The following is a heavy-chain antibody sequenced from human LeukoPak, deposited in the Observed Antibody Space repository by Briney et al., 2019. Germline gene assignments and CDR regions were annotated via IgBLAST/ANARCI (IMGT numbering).Heavy chain of an antibody. Sequence: GGSLRLSCAASGFTFSTYWMTWVRQAPGKGLEWVANMKQDGSERNYVDSVKGRFTISRDNSKNTLYLQMNSLRAEDTAVYYCAKDPEYFWSGYHLGYYYYYGMDVWGQGTTVTVSS. D-gene: IGHD3-3*01. CDR1: GFTFSTYW. CDR3: AKDPEYFWSGYHLGYYYYYGMDV. CDR2: MKQDGSER. J-gene: IGHJ6*02. V-gene: IGHV3-7*01.